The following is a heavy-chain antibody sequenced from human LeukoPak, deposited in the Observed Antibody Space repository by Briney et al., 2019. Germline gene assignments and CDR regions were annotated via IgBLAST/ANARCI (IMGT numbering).Heavy chain of an antibody. V-gene: IGHV1-2*04. CDR1: GYPFSDYY. J-gene: IGHJ4*02. CDR3: ARSSVVVPAAITAYFEN. Sequence: ASVKVSCKTSGYPFSDYYIHWVRQAPGQGLEWMGWINPKSGVTKYVQKFQGWVTMTTDTSITTAYLEVQRLRSDDTAAYYCARSSVVVPAAITAYFENWGQGTLVSVSS. CDR2: INPKSGVT. D-gene: IGHD2-2*01.